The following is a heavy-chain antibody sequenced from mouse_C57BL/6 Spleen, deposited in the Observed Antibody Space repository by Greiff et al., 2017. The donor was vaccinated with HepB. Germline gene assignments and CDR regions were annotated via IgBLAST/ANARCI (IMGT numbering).Heavy chain of an antibody. J-gene: IGHJ2*01. CDR2: INPNNGGT. CDR3: ARSHYGSSYDFDY. D-gene: IGHD1-1*01. CDR1: GYTFTDYN. V-gene: IGHV1-22*01. Sequence: VQLQQSGPELVKPGASVKMSCKASGYTFTDYNMHWVKQSHGKSLEWIGYINPNNGGTSYNQKFKGKATLTVNKSSSTAYMELRSLTSEDSAIYYCARSHYGSSYDFDYWGQGTTLTVSS.